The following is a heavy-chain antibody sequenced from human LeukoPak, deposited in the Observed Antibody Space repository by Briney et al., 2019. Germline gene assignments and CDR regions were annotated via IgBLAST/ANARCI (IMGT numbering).Heavy chain of an antibody. J-gene: IGHJ3*01. Sequence: GESLKISCKGSGHRFSSYWIAWVRQMPGKGLEYMGIMYPDESDIQYSPSFQGQITISADKSASTAYLQWSSLKASDSAIYFCARRGNYDILTGYFDAFDVWGRGTMVSVSS. CDR1: GHRFSSYW. CDR2: MYPDESDI. D-gene: IGHD3-9*01. V-gene: IGHV5-51*01. CDR3: ARRGNYDILTGYFDAFDV.